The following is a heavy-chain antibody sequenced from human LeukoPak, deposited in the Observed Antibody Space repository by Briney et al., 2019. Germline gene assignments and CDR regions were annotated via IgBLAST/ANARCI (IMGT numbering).Heavy chain of an antibody. J-gene: IGHJ4*02. CDR1: GGTFSSYA. V-gene: IGHV1-69*05. CDR2: IIPIFGTA. D-gene: IGHD2-15*01. Sequence: GASVKVSCKASGGTFSSYAISWVRQAPGQGLEWMGRIIPIFGTANYAQKFQGRVTITTDESTSTAYMELSSLRSEDTAVYYCASDPGGSLDYWGQGTLVTVSS. CDR3: ASDPGGSLDY.